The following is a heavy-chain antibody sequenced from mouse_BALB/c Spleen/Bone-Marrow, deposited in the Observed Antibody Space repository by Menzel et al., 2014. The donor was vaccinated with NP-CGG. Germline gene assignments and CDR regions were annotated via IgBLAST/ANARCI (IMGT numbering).Heavy chain of an antibody. CDR3: TREGTFFAY. CDR1: GYTFTSYY. Sequence: QVQLQQSGAELVKHGASVKLSCKSSGYTFTSYYMYWVKQRPGQGLEWIGGINPSNGGTNFNEKFKSKATLTVDKSSSTAYMQLSSLTSEDSAVYYCTREGTFFAYWGQGTLVTVSA. D-gene: IGHD3-3*01. CDR2: INPSNGGT. J-gene: IGHJ3*01. V-gene: IGHV1S81*02.